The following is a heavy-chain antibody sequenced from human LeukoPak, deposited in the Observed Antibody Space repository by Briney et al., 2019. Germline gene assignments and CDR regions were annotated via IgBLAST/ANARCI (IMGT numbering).Heavy chain of an antibody. CDR2: INSYGSST. D-gene: IGHD3-10*01. CDR1: GFTFSSYW. V-gene: IGHV3-74*01. Sequence: GGSLRLSCAASGFTFSSYWMHWVRQAPGKGLVWVSRINSYGSSTSYADSVKGRFTISRDNAKNTLYLQMNSLRAEDTAVYYCARFGVTNAFDYWGQGTLVTVSS. CDR3: ARFGVTNAFDY. J-gene: IGHJ4*01.